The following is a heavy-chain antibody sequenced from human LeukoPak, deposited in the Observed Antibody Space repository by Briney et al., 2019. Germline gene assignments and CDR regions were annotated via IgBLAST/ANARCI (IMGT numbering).Heavy chain of an antibody. CDR1: GYSISSGYY. Sequence: PSETLSLTCTVSGYSISSGYYWGWIRQPPGKGLEWIGEINHSGSTNYNPSLKSRVTISVDTSKNQFSLKLSSVTAADTAVYYCARVFKVGGGYGSGSYYNKYNWFDPWGQGTLVTVSS. CDR2: INHSGST. CDR3: ARVFKVGGGYGSGSYYNKYNWFDP. J-gene: IGHJ5*02. D-gene: IGHD3-10*01. V-gene: IGHV4-38-2*02.